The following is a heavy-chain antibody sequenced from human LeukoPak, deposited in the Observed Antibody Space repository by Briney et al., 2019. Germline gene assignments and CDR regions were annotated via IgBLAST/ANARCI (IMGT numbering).Heavy chain of an antibody. CDR2: ISAYNGNT. Sequence: ASVKVSCKASGYTFTSYGISWVRQAPGQGLEWMGWISAYNGNTNYAQKLQGRVTMTTDTSTSTAYMELRSLRSDDTAVYYCARGRYYDSSGSPRDYWGQGTLVTVSS. D-gene: IGHD3-22*01. V-gene: IGHV1-18*01. CDR3: ARGRYYDSSGSPRDY. CDR1: GYTFTSYG. J-gene: IGHJ4*02.